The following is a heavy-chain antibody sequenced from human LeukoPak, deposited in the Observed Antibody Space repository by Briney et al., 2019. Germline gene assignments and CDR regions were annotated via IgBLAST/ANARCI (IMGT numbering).Heavy chain of an antibody. CDR1: GFTFSTYG. V-gene: IGHV3-33*01. Sequence: GGSLRLSCVASGFTFSTYGMHWVRQAPGKGLEWLTDIWYDGSNKYYTDSVKGRFTISRDNSKNTLYLQMSSLRAEDTAVYYCARDSNSYGSGATIDYWGQGTLVTVSS. J-gene: IGHJ4*02. CDR2: IWYDGSNK. CDR3: ARDSNSYGSGATIDY. D-gene: IGHD3-10*01.